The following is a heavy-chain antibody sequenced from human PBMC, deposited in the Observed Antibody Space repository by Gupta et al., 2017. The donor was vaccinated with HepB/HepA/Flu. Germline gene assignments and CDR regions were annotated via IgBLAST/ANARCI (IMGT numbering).Heavy chain of an antibody. J-gene: IGHJ4*02. CDR3: ARQDERFDNDWGGYRYRELDY. CDR1: KFTFSDFW. Sequence: EVQLVESGGDLVQPGGSLRLACAASKFTFSDFWMSWVRQAPGKGLEWVANIKRDGREKYYMDSVKGRFTIARDNAKNSVYLQMNSLRAEDTAVYYCARQDERFDNDWGGYRYRELDYWGQGTLVTVSS. D-gene: IGHD3-16*02. CDR2: IKRDGREK. V-gene: IGHV3-7*01.